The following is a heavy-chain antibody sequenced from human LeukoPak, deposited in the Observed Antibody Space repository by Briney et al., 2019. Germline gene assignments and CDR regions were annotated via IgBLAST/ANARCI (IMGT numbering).Heavy chain of an antibody. Sequence: PGGSLRLSCAASGLTFSNAWMSWVRQAPGKGLEWVGRIKSKTDGGTTDYAAPVKGRFTISRDDSKNTLYLQMNSLKTEDTAVYYCFGKRIQLWSQGVDAFDIWGQGTMVTVSS. J-gene: IGHJ3*02. D-gene: IGHD5-18*01. CDR1: GLTFSNAW. V-gene: IGHV3-15*01. CDR2: IKSKTDGGTT. CDR3: FGKRIQLWSQGVDAFDI.